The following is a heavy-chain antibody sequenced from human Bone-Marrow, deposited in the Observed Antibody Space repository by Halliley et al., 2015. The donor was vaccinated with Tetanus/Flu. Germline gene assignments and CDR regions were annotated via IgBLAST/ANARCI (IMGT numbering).Heavy chain of an antibody. CDR3: ARDMISYGTYEKVSWYVDL. CDR2: VYHSGST. V-gene: IGHV4-4*02. CDR1: GGSITSSNW. Sequence: GLVKPSGTLSLTCAVSGGSITSSNWWNWVRQPPGKGLEWIGQVYHSGSTNYNPSLKSRVTISVDRSKNQFSLNLASVTAADTAVYYCARDMISYGTYEKVSWYVDLWGRGTLFTVSS. J-gene: IGHJ2*01. D-gene: IGHD3-16*01.